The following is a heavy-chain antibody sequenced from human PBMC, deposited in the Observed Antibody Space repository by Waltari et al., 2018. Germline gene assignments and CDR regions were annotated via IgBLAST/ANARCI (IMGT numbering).Heavy chain of an antibody. D-gene: IGHD6-19*01. CDR3: AREEWIGERWLVPNAIFDM. V-gene: IGHV4-61*01. CDR2: IYHSGNP. CDR1: GGSVTSRKHH. Sequence: QVQLQESGPGLVKPSETLSPTCTVPGGSVTSRKHHWRWIRQPPGQGLEWVGYIYHSGNPSYNPSLKSRVTISVDTSKNQFSLKMTSVTAADTAVYYCAREEWIGERWLVPNAIFDMWGRGTLVTVSS. J-gene: IGHJ3*02.